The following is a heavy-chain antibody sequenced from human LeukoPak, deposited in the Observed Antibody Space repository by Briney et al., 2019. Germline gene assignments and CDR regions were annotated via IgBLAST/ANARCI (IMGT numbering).Heavy chain of an antibody. Sequence: GGSLRLSCGASGFNFSNYWMSWVRQAPGKGLEWVANIKQDGREMYYLDSVKGRFTISRDNAKNSLHLQMNSLRAGDTAVYYCARDLPPTYFFDRWGQGTLVTVSS. J-gene: IGHJ4*02. CDR3: ARDLPPTYFFDR. CDR1: GFNFSNYW. V-gene: IGHV3-7*01. CDR2: IKQDGREM.